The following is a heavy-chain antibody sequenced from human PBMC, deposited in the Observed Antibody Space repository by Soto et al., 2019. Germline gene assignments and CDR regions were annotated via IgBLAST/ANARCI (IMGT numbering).Heavy chain of an antibody. Sequence: ASVQVSCPDSAYTFTSSGISWARQAPGQGTARMGWISAYNGNTNYAQKLQGRVTMTTDTSTSTAYMELRSLRSDDTAGYYCARGEEPLRYDDWLPYYCYGMDGWGRGTTVTVSS. D-gene: IGHD3-9*01. CDR3: ARGEEPLRYDDWLPYYCYGMDG. CDR2: ISAYNGNT. V-gene: IGHV1-18*01. J-gene: IGHJ6*02. CDR1: AYTFTSSG.